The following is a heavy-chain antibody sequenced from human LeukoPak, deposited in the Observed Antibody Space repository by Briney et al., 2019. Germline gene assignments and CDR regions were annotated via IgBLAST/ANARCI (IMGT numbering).Heavy chain of an antibody. CDR1: GGSISGYY. CDR3: ARDTRGDILTGARAFDI. Sequence: SETLSLTCTVSGGSISGYYWSWIRQPPGKGLEWIGYIYYSGSTNYKSSLKSRVTISVDTSKNQFSLNLSSVTAADTAVYYCARDTRGDILTGARAFDIWGQGTMVTVSS. V-gene: IGHV4-59*01. CDR2: IYYSGST. D-gene: IGHD3-9*01. J-gene: IGHJ3*02.